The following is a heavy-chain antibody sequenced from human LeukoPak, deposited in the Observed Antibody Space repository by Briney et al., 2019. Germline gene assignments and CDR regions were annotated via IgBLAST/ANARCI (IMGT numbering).Heavy chain of an antibody. V-gene: IGHV3-9*03. D-gene: IGHD4-17*01. CDR2: ISRNSGSI. CDR1: GFTINNYA. J-gene: IGHJ6*03. CDR3: AKGRDGAIDYYYMYV. Sequence: GGTLRLSCTASGFTINNYAMPWIRQAPGKGLEWVSGISRNSGSIGYADSVKGRVTISRENAKNSLYLQMNSLRAEDMALYYCAKGRDGAIDYYYMYVWGKGTTVTVSS.